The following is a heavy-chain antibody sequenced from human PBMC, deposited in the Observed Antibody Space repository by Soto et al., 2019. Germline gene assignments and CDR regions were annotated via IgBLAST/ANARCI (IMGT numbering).Heavy chain of an antibody. CDR2: ISSSNRTI. Sequence: PGGSLRLSCAASGFTFRSYSMNWVRQAPGKGLEWVSYISSSNRTINYADSVKGRFIISRDNAKNSLYLQMHSLRDEDTAVYYCAREGWPLLQTGMDVWGQGTTGTVS. CDR3: AREGWPLLQTGMDV. V-gene: IGHV3-48*02. D-gene: IGHD2-15*01. J-gene: IGHJ6*02. CDR1: GFTFRSYS.